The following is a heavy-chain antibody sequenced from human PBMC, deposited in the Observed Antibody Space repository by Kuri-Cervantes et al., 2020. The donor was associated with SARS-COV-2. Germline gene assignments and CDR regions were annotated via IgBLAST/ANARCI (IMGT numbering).Heavy chain of an antibody. D-gene: IGHD6-19*01. Sequence: SVPVSFKDCGYTFTSYGNSWVRQAPGKGLEWMGWICAYNGNTNYAQKLQGRDTMTTDTSTSTAYMALRSVKSDETAVYYCARGPFRSGWFDYWGQGTLVTVSS. J-gene: IGHJ4*02. CDR3: ARGPFRSGWFDY. CDR2: ICAYNGNT. V-gene: IGHV1-18*01. CDR1: GYTFTSYG.